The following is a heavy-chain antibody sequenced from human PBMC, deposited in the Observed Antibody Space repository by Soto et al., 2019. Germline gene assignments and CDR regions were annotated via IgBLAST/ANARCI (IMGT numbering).Heavy chain of an antibody. Sequence: SEALSLTCTVSGVSISSYYWSWILQPPGKGLEWIGEINHSGSTNYNPSLKSRVTISVDTSKNQFSLKLSSVTAADTAVYYCARIPSYFAHWAQGTLVP. D-gene: IGHD2-21*01. CDR1: GVSISSYY. J-gene: IGHJ4*02. CDR2: INHSGST. CDR3: ARIPSYFAH. V-gene: IGHV4-34*01.